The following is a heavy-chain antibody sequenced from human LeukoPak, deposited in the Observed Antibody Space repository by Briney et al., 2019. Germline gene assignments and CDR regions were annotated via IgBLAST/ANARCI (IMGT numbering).Heavy chain of an antibody. CDR1: GFTFGSYV. CDR3: AKGVGVRGIIPQTLDY. CDR2: ISYDGSNE. Sequence: QPGGSLRLSCAASGFTFGSYVMHWVRQAPGKGLEWVAIISYDGSNEYYADSVKGRFTISRDNSKNTLYLQMNSLRVDDTATYYCAKGVGVRGIIPQTLDYWGQGTLVLVSS. D-gene: IGHD3-10*01. V-gene: IGHV3-30*14. J-gene: IGHJ4*02.